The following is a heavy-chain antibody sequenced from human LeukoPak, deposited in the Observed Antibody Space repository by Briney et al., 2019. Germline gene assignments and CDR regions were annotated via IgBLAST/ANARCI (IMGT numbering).Heavy chain of an antibody. CDR1: GFTFSDYY. J-gene: IGHJ4*02. V-gene: IGHV3-11*01. D-gene: IGHD4-23*01. CDR2: ITSSGSTI. Sequence: GGSLRLSCATSGFTFSDYYMSWIRQAPGKGLEWVSYITSSGSTIYYADSVKGRFTISRDNSKNSLYFLMNDLTAEDIAFYYCARGGYGGVFDYWGQGTLVTVSS. CDR3: ARGGYGGVFDY.